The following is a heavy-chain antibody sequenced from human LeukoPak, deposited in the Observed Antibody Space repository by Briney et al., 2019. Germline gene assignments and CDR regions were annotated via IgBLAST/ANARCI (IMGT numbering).Heavy chain of an antibody. D-gene: IGHD3-10*01. CDR3: ARDRRGYGSGSSPYYFDH. Sequence: PSETLSLTCTXSSGSISXXXXXXXXXPPGXXXXXXXXXXSSGSTXYNPSLKSXXTISIDTSKNQFSLKLSSVTAADTAVYFCARDRRGYGSGSSPYYFDHWGQGSLVTVSS. V-gene: IGHV4-59*01. CDR2: XXSSGST. CDR1: SGSISXXX. J-gene: IGHJ4*02.